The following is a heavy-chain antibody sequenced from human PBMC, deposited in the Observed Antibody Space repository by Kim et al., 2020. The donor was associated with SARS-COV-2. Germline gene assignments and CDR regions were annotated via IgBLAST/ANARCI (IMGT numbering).Heavy chain of an antibody. CDR2: MNPNSGNT. J-gene: IGHJ6*04. V-gene: IGHV1-8*01. Sequence: ASVKVSCKASGYTFTSYDINWVRQATGQGLEWMGWMNPNSGNTGYAQKFQGRVTMTRNTSISTAYMELSSLRSEDTAVYYCARSGITMVRGVIIRDVWGKGTTVTVSS. CDR1: GYTFTSYD. D-gene: IGHD3-10*01. CDR3: ARSGITMVRGVIIRDV.